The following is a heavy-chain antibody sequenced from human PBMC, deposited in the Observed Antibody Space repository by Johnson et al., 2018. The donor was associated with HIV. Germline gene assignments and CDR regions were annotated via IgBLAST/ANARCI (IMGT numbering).Heavy chain of an antibody. J-gene: IGHJ3*02. CDR1: GFTFDDYA. V-gene: IGHV3-9*01. CDR3: AKDRDLAAAGTDAFDI. CDR2: NSWNSGSI. Sequence: VQLVESGGGLVQPGRSLRLSCAASGFTFDDYAMHWVRQAPGKGLEWVSGNSWNSGSIGYADSVKGRFPISRDNAKNSLYLQMNSLRAEDTALYYCAKDRDLAAAGTDAFDIWGQGTMVTVSS. D-gene: IGHD6-13*01.